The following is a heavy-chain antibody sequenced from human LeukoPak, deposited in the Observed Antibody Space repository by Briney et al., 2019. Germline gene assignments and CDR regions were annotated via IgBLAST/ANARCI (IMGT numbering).Heavy chain of an antibody. J-gene: IGHJ6*03. CDR1: GITFSSNA. D-gene: IGHD3-3*01. CDR3: ARDGYDFWSGYDSDYYYYMAV. V-gene: IGHV3-23*01. CDR2: ISDNGDGT. Sequence: GGSLRLSCAASGITFSSNAMSWVRQAPGKGLEWVSTISDNGDGTHYADSVKGRFTISRDNAKNSLYLQMNSVRAEDTAVYYCARDGYDFWSGYDSDYYYYMAVWGKGTTVTVSS.